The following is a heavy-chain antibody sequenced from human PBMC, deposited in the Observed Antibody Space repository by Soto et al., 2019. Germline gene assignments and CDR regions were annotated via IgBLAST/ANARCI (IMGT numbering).Heavy chain of an antibody. CDR3: AKTNYYDSSGYYTSPDY. CDR2: ISGSGGST. J-gene: IGHJ4*02. D-gene: IGHD3-22*01. CDR1: GFTFSSYA. Sequence: GGSLRLSCAASGFTFSSYAMSWVRQAPGKGLEWVSAISGSGGSTYYADSVKGRFTISRDNSKNTLYLQMNSLRAEDTAVYYCAKTNYYDSSGYYTSPDYWGQGTLVTVSS. V-gene: IGHV3-23*01.